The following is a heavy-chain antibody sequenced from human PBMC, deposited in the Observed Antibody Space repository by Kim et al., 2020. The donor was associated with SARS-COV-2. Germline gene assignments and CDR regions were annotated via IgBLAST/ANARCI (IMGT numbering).Heavy chain of an antibody. D-gene: IGHD3-9*01. J-gene: IGHJ5*02. CDR2: IKSKTDGGTT. V-gene: IGHV3-15*01. CDR1: GFTFSNAW. Sequence: GGSLRLSCAASGFTFSNAWMSWVRQAPGKGLEWVGRIKSKTDGGTTDYAAPVKGRFTISRDDSKNTLYLQMNSLKTEDTAVYYCTTDRRYFDWANNWFDPWGQGTLVTVSS. CDR3: TTDRRYFDWANNWFDP.